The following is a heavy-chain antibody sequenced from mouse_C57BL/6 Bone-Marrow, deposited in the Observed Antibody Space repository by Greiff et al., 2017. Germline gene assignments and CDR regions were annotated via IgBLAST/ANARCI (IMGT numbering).Heavy chain of an antibody. CDR2: INPSNGGT. J-gene: IGHJ2*01. CDR3: ARGGTTGSLRDYFDY. V-gene: IGHV1-53*01. Sequence: QVQLQQPGTELVKPGASVKLSCKASGYTFTSYWMHWVKQRPGQGLEWIGNINPSNGGTNYNEKFKSKATLTVDKSSSTAYMQLSSLTSEDSAVYYCARGGTTGSLRDYFDYWGQGTTLTVSS. D-gene: IGHD2-14*01. CDR1: GYTFTSYW.